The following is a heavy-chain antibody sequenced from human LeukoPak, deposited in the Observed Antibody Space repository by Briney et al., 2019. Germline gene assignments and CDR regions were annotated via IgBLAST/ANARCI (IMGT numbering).Heavy chain of an antibody. Sequence: PSETLSLTCTVSGGSISSYYWSWIRQPPGKGLEWIGYIYYSGSTNYNPPLKSRVTISVDTSKNQFSLKLSSVTAADTAVYYCALSVAGYYFDYWGQGTLVTVSS. CDR1: GGSISSYY. V-gene: IGHV4-59*08. D-gene: IGHD6-19*01. CDR3: ALSVAGYYFDY. CDR2: IYYSGST. J-gene: IGHJ4*02.